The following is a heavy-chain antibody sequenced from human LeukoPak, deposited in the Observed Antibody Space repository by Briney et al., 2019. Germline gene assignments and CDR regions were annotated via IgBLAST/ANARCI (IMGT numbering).Heavy chain of an antibody. CDR1: GGSISSGSYY. J-gene: IGHJ6*03. D-gene: IGHD1-26*01. CDR3: GREKSGGSCYYYYMDV. CDR2: IYTSGST. Sequence: SETLSLTCTVSGGSISSGSYYWSWIRQPAGEGLEWIGRIYTSGSTNYNPSLKSRVTISVDTSKNQFSLKLSSVTAADTAVYYCGREKSGGSCYYYYMDVWGKGTTVTVSS. V-gene: IGHV4-61*02.